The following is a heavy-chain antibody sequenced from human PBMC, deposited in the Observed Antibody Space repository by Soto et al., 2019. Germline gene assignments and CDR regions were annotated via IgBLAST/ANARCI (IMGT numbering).Heavy chain of an antibody. CDR3: ASRPSSSWNWFDP. V-gene: IGHV4-39*01. CDR1: GGSISSSSYY. J-gene: IGHJ5*02. D-gene: IGHD6-13*01. Sequence: QQQLQESGPGLVKPSETLSLTCTVSGGSISSSSYYWGWIRQPPGKGLEWIGSIYYSGSTYYNPSLKSRVTISVDTSKNQFSLRLSSVTAADTAVYYCASRPSSSWNWFDPWGQGTLVTVSS. CDR2: IYYSGST.